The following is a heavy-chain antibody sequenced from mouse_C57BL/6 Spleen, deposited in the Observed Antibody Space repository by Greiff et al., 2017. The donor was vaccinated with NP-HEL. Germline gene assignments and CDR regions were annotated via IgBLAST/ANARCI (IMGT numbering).Heavy chain of an antibody. CDR2: IDPANGNT. CDR3: ARSYYDYDSSWFAY. D-gene: IGHD2-4*01. J-gene: IGHJ3*01. Sequence: EVKLVESVAELVRPGASVKLSCTASGFNIKNTYMHWVKQRPEQGLEWIGRIDPANGNTKYAPKFQGKATITADTSSNTAYLQLSSLTSEDTAIYYCARSYYDYDSSWFAYWGQGTLVTVSA. V-gene: IGHV14-3*01. CDR1: GFNIKNTY.